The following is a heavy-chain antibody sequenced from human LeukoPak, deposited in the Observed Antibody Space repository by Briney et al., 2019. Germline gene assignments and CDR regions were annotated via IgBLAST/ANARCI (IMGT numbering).Heavy chain of an antibody. V-gene: IGHV4-34*01. CDR1: GGSFSGYY. CDR2: INHSGST. J-gene: IGHJ5*02. CDR3: ARGLSRPGSGFMGDFWSGPFDP. Sequence: SETLSLTCAVYGGSFSGYYWSWIRQPPGKGLEWIGEINHSGSTNYNPSLKSRVTISVDTSKNQFSLKLSSVTAADTAVYYCARGLSRPGSGFMGDFWSGPFDPWGQGTLVTVSS. D-gene: IGHD3-3*01.